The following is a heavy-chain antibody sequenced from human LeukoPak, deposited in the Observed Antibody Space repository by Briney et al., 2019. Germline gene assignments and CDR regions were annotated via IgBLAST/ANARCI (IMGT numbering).Heavy chain of an antibody. Sequence: GGSLRLSCAASGFTFSNYAMSWVRQAPGKGLEWVSTLSGSDDRTYSADSVEGRFTISRDNSKNTLSLQMNSLRAEDTAVYYCAKSSSNWFFNMYYFDYWGRGALVTVSS. D-gene: IGHD6-13*01. CDR1: GFTFSNYA. J-gene: IGHJ4*02. CDR3: AKSSSNWFFNMYYFDY. CDR2: LSGSDDRT. V-gene: IGHV3-23*01.